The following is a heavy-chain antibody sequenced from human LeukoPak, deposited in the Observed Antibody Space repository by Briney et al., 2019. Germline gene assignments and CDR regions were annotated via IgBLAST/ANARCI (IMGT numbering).Heavy chain of an antibody. CDR2: IKQDGSEK. Sequence: GGSLRLSCAASGFTFSSYWMGWVRQAPGKGLEWVANIKQDGSEKYYVDSVKGRFTISRDNAKNSLYLQMNSLGGDDTAIYYCATYNSVNAREFQYWGQGTLVTVPP. J-gene: IGHJ1*01. V-gene: IGHV3-7*01. CDR3: ATYNSVNAREFQY. CDR1: GFTFSSYW. D-gene: IGHD5/OR15-5a*01.